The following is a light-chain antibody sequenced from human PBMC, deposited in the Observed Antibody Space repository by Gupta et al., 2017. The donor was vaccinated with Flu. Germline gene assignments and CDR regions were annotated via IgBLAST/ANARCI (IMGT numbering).Light chain of an antibody. Sequence: SSFNVCNNYVSWYQHLPGTAPKLLIYENNKRPSGIPYRFSGSKSGTSATLGISGLQTGDEADYFCGTWDSSLSAGVFGGGTKLTVL. J-gene: IGLJ3*02. CDR3: GTWDSSLSAGV. CDR1: SFNVCNNY. CDR2: ENN. V-gene: IGLV1-51*02.